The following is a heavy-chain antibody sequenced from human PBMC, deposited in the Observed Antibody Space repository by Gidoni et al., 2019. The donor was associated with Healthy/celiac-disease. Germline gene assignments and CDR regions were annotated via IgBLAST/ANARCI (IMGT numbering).Heavy chain of an antibody. CDR2: INSDGTST. Sequence: EVQLVESGGGLVQPGGSLRLSCAASGFTFSNYWMHWVRQAPGKGLMWVSRINSDGTSTTDADSVKGRFTVSRDNPKNTLYLQMNSLRAEDTAVYFCARGGGGGLWYYYYMDVWGKGTTVTVSS. V-gene: IGHV3-74*03. CDR3: ARGGGGGLWYYYYMDV. CDR1: GFTFSNYW. J-gene: IGHJ6*03. D-gene: IGHD1-26*01.